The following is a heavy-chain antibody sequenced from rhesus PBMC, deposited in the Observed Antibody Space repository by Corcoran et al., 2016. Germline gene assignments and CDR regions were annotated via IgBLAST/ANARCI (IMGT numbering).Heavy chain of an antibody. CDR2: VYPGDSDT. D-gene: IGHD2-33*01. CDR1: GYSVTNSW. CDR3: ANLHTAVTMDPPY. J-gene: IGHJ4*01. Sequence: EVQLVQSGAVVKRPGGSLRISCLTSGYSVTNSWISWVAQMPGTGQEWMGTVYPGDSDTIYHPSFRGHVTISADASVSVTYLQWSSLKASDTATYYCANLHTAVTMDPPYWGQGVLVTVS. V-gene: IGHV5-43*01.